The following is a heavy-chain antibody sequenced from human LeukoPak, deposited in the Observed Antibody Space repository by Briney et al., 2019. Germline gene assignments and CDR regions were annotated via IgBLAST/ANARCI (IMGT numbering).Heavy chain of an antibody. J-gene: IGHJ4*02. CDR1: GFTFRTYS. D-gene: IGHD3-10*01. CDR3: ARAHGSGSYYN. CDR2: ISSSSSTI. V-gene: IGHV3-48*04. Sequence: GGSLRLSCAASGFTFRTYSMNWVRQAPGKGLEWVSYISSSSSTIYYADSVKGRFTISRDNAKNSLYLQMNSLRAEDTAVYYCARAHGSGSYYNWGQGTLVTVSS.